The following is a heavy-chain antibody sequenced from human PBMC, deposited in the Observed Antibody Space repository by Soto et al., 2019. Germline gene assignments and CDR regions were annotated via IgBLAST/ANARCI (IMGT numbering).Heavy chain of an antibody. Sequence: PGGSLRLSCAASGFTFSSYTMHWFRQAPGTGLEWVSSISSSSSYIYYADSLKGRLTVSRDNAKNSVYLQMNSLRAEDTAVYYCASSYSSSSGGLWGFDYWGQGTLVTVSS. J-gene: IGHJ4*02. D-gene: IGHD6-6*01. CDR2: ISSSSSYI. CDR3: ASSYSSSSGGLWGFDY. CDR1: GFTFSSYT. V-gene: IGHV3-21*01.